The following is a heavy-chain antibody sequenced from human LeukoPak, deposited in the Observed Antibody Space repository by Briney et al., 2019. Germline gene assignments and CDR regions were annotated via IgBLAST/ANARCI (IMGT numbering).Heavy chain of an antibody. CDR2: MSAYNGNT. D-gene: IGHD6-13*01. V-gene: IGHV1-18*01. CDR1: GYTFTHYG. J-gene: IGHJ3*02. Sequence: GASGKASCTPSGYTFTHYGISWVRQAPGLGLEWMGWMSAYNGNTKYAQKVPGRVTTTTDTSTSTAYMEMRSLRFDDTAVSYCARDQAVRLLQTSSTYFKHVFAIWGQGSMVTVSS. CDR3: ARDQAVRLLQTSSTYFKHVFAI.